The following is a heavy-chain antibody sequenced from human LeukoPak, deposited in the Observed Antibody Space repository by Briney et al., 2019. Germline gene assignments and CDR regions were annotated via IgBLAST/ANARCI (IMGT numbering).Heavy chain of an antibody. CDR2: IYSSGST. CDR3: ARHYYHSSGSYSFDY. D-gene: IGHD3-22*01. Sequence: SETLSLTCTVSGGSISSYYWNWIRQPPGKGLEWIGYIYSSGSTNYNPSLESRVTISVDTSKNQFSLKLSSVTAADTAVYYCARHYYHSSGSYSFDYWGQGTLVTVSS. V-gene: IGHV4-59*01. CDR1: GGSISSYY. J-gene: IGHJ4*02.